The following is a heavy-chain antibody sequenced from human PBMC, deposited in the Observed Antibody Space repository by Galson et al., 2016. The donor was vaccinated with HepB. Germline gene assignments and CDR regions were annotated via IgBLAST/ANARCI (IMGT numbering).Heavy chain of an antibody. CDR2: ISYDGSNK. V-gene: IGHV3-30*03. CDR1: GFTFSRYG. J-gene: IGHJ4*02. D-gene: IGHD3-9*01. CDR3: ARDVDWDFDY. Sequence: SLRLSCAASGFTFSRYGMHWVRQAPGKGLEWVAVISYDGSNKYYADSVKGRFTISRDNAKNSLYLQMNSLGDEDTAVYNCARDVDWDFDYWGQGTLVTVSS.